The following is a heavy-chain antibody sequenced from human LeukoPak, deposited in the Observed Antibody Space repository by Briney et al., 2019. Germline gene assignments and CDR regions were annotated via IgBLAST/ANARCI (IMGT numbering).Heavy chain of an antibody. CDR2: VSTSNGDT. CDR3: ARDLGYCSTTSCLRNWFDP. D-gene: IGHD2-2*01. V-gene: IGHV1-18*01. J-gene: IGHJ5*02. CDR1: GYTFTSYG. Sequence: ASVKVSCKASGYTFTSYGISWVRQAPGQGLEWIGWVSTSNGDTNYPQKVQGRVTMTTDTSTSTAYMELRSLRSDDTAVYYCARDLGYCSTTSCLRNWFDPWGQGTLVAVSS.